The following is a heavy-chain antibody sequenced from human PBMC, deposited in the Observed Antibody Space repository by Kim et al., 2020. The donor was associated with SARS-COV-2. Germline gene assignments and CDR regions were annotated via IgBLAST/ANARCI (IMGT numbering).Heavy chain of an antibody. CDR1: GFTFRSYA. CDR3: AKTPMSSGWYWYFDL. Sequence: GGSLRLSCAASGFTFRSYAMSWVRQAPGKRLEWVSGISDGFGSTYYADSVKGRFTISRDISKNTLYLQMNTLRVEDTALYYCAKTPMSSGWYWYFDLWGRGTLVTVSS. CDR2: ISDGFGST. V-gene: IGHV3-23*01. J-gene: IGHJ2*01. D-gene: IGHD6-19*01.